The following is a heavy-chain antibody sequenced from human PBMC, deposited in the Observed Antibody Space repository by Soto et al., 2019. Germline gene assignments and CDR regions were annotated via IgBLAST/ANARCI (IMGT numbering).Heavy chain of an antibody. CDR3: ARAGNWNDMYYGMDV. J-gene: IGHJ6*02. V-gene: IGHV4-59*01. CDR2: IYYSGST. Sequence: SETLSLTWTVSGGSLSSYYWSWIRQPPGKGLEWIGYIYYSGSTNYNPSLKSRVTISVDTSKNQFSLKLSSVTAADTAVYYCARAGNWNDMYYGMDVWGQGTTVTVSS. CDR1: GGSLSSYY. D-gene: IGHD1-1*01.